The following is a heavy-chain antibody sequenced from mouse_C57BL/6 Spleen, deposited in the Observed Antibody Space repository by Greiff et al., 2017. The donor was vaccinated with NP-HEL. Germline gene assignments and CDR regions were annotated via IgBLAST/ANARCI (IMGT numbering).Heavy chain of an antibody. Sequence: QVQLQHPGTELVKPGASVKLSCKASGYTFTSYWMHWVKQRPGQGLEWIGNINPSNGGTNYNEKFKSKATLTVDKSSSTAYMQLSSLTSEDSAVYYCARLGGYYFAMDYWGQGTSVTVSS. CDR2: INPSNGGT. CDR3: ARLGGYYFAMDY. J-gene: IGHJ4*01. CDR1: GYTFTSYW. D-gene: IGHD2-2*01. V-gene: IGHV1-53*01.